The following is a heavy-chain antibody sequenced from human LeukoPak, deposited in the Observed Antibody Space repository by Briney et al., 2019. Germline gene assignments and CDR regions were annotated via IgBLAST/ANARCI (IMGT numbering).Heavy chain of an antibody. CDR1: GFTFSNYA. V-gene: IGHV3-23*01. Sequence: GGSLRLSCAASGFTFSNYAMSWVRQAPGKGLEWVSAISGSGGSTDYADSVKGRFTISRDNSKNTLDLQMNSLRAEDTAVYYCAKMGGYSSTWYFDTWDQGTLVTVSS. J-gene: IGHJ4*02. CDR3: AKMGGYSSTWYFDT. D-gene: IGHD6-13*01. CDR2: ISGSGGST.